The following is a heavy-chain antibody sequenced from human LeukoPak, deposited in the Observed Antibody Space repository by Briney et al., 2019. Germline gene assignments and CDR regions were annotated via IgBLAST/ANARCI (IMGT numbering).Heavy chain of an antibody. CDR3: AKADCYDSSGFFDY. J-gene: IGHJ4*02. V-gene: IGHV3-43*02. CDR1: GFTFDDYA. D-gene: IGHD3-22*01. CDR2: ISGDGGST. Sequence: PGGSLRLSCAASGFTFDDYAMHWVRQAPGKGLEWVSLISGDGGSTYYADSVKGRFTISRDNSKNSLYLQMNSLRAEDTALYYCAKADCYDSSGFFDYWGQGTLVTVSS.